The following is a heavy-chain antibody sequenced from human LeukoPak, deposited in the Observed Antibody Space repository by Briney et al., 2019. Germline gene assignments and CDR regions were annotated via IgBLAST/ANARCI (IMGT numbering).Heavy chain of an antibody. J-gene: IGHJ4*02. D-gene: IGHD1-7*01. V-gene: IGHV1-18*01. Sequence: ASVKVSCKASGYTFTTYGLSWVRQAPGQGLEWMGWINTFNGNTNYAQKFQGRVTLTTDTSTSTAYMELRSLRSDDTAVYYCARDVNFVVDYWGQGTLTTVSP. CDR1: GYTFTTYG. CDR2: INTFNGNT. CDR3: ARDVNFVVDY.